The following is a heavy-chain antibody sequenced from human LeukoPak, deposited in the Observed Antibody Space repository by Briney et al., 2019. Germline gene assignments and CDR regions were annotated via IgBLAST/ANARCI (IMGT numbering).Heavy chain of an antibody. D-gene: IGHD1-26*01. Sequence: PSETLSLTCTVSGGSISSLYGSWVRQPPGKGLEWIGYTYSSVRTNYNPSLKSRLTISVDTSKSQFSLKLSSVTAADTAVYFCARHLATATSAFDYWGRGILVTVPS. V-gene: IGHV4-59*11. J-gene: IGHJ4*02. CDR3: ARHLATATSAFDY. CDR2: TYSSVRT. CDR1: GGSISSLY.